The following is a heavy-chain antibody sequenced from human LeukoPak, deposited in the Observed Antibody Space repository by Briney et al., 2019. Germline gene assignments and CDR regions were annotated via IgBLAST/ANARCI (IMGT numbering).Heavy chain of an antibody. D-gene: IGHD5-18*01. Sequence: SETLSLTCTVSGGSVSSHYWSWIRQPPGKGLEWIGYIYYSGSTNYNPSLKSRVTISVDTSKNQFSLKLSSVTAADTAVYYCARHQSGYSYGYDYWGQGTLVTVSS. V-gene: IGHV4-59*02. CDR3: ARHQSGYSYGYDY. J-gene: IGHJ4*02. CDR2: IYYSGST. CDR1: GGSVSSHY.